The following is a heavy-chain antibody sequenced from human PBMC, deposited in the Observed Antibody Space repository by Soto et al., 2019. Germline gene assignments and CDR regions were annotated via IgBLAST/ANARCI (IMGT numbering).Heavy chain of an antibody. CDR3: TRGAFRAFAY. J-gene: IGHJ4*02. V-gene: IGHV4-39*01. CDR1: GGSISSSSYY. CDR2: IYYSGST. Sequence: SETLSLTCTVSGGSISSSSYYWGWIRQPPGKGLEWIGSIYYSGSTYYNPSLKSRVTISADTSKNQFSLQLSSVTPEDTALYYCTRGAFRAFAYWGQGTLVTVSS. D-gene: IGHD2-21*01.